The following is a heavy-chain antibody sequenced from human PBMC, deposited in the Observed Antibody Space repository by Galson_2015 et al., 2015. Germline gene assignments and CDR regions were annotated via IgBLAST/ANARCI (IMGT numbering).Heavy chain of an antibody. CDR1: GFTFSSYA. V-gene: IGHV3-23*01. D-gene: IGHD2-15*01. CDR2: ISSSGGST. CDR3: AKAGYCSGGNCHSRIQD. J-gene: IGHJ4*02. Sequence: SLRLSCAASGFTFSSYAMSWVRQAPGKGLEWVSGISSSGGSTYHADSVRGRFTISRDISKNTVYLQMNSLRAEDTAVYYCAKAGYCSGGNCHSRIQDWGQGTLVTVSS.